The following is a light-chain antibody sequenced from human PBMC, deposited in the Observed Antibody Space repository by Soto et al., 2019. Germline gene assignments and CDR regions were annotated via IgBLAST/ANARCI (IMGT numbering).Light chain of an antibody. V-gene: IGKV1-39*01. J-gene: IGKJ1*01. CDR2: GAS. CDR3: AQIYTAQWT. CDR1: ENIKNY. Sequence: DIQVTQSPSSLPASLGDRVTITCRASENIKNYLIWYQQKPGKAPKLLIYGASTLKTGVPSRFSGSGSGTDFTFTIGSLQPDDFATYYCAQIYTAQWTFGQGNRV.